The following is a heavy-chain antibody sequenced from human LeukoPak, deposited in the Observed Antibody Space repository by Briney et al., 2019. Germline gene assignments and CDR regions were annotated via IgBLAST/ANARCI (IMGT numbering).Heavy chain of an antibody. Sequence: GGSLRLSCAASGFTFSSYEMNWVRQAPGKGLEWVGRIRNTANSYSTAYAASVRGRFSISRDGSKNSLYLQMNSLKIEDTAVYYCARVGRWEVLGAYDYWGQGTLVTVSS. V-gene: IGHV3-72*01. J-gene: IGHJ4*02. CDR3: ARVGRWEVLGAYDY. CDR1: GFTFSSYE. D-gene: IGHD1-26*01. CDR2: IRNTANSYST.